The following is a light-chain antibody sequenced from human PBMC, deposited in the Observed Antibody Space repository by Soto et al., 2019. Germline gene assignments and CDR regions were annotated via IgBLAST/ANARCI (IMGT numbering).Light chain of an antibody. V-gene: IGKV2D-29*01. Sequence: DVAMTQSPLSLSVTPGQPASISCKSSQSLLQGDGHTYLYWYLQKPGLPPQLLIYEVSNRFSGVPDRFSGSGSGTDFTLKISRVEADDVGVYYCMQSIEHPRTFGQGTKVEIK. CDR3: MQSIEHPRT. CDR2: EVS. CDR1: QSLLQGDGHTY. J-gene: IGKJ1*01.